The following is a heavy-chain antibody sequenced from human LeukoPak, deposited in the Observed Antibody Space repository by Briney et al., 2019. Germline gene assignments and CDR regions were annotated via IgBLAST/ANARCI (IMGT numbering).Heavy chain of an antibody. Sequence: SETLSLTCAVYGGSFSGYYWSWIRQPPGKGLEWIGEINHSGSTNYNPSLKSRVTISVDTSKNQFSLKLSSVTAADTAVYYCARGRTRTYYYDSSGYRPFDYWGQGTLVTVSS. D-gene: IGHD3-22*01. J-gene: IGHJ4*02. CDR3: ARGRTRTYYYDSSGYRPFDY. V-gene: IGHV4-34*01. CDR2: INHSGST. CDR1: GGSFSGYY.